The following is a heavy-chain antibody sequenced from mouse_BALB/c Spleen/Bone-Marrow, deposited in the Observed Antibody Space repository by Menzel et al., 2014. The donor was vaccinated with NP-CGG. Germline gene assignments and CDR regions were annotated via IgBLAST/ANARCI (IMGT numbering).Heavy chain of an antibody. V-gene: IGHV1-67*01. D-gene: IGHD2-14*01. J-gene: IGHJ4*01. Sequence: QVQLKHSGPELVRPGVSAKISCKGSGYRFTDYAMHWVKQSHAKSLEWIGVISTYSGNTNYNQKFKGKATMTVDKSSSTAYMELARLTSEDSAIYYCTRRGYDGAMDYWGQGTSVTVSS. CDR2: ISTYSGNT. CDR1: GYRFTDYA. CDR3: TRRGYDGAMDY.